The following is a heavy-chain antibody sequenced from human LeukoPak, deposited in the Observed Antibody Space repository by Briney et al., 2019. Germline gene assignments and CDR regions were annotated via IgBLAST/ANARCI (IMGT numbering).Heavy chain of an antibody. J-gene: IGHJ4*02. Sequence: ASVKVSCKASGGTFSSYAISWVRQAPGQGLEWMGRIIPILGIANYAQKFQGRVTITADKSTSTAYMELSSLRSEDTAVYYCARVRDYYGSENYFDYWGRGTLVTVSS. CDR2: IIPILGIA. D-gene: IGHD3-10*01. V-gene: IGHV1-69*04. CDR1: GGTFSSYA. CDR3: ARVRDYYGSENYFDY.